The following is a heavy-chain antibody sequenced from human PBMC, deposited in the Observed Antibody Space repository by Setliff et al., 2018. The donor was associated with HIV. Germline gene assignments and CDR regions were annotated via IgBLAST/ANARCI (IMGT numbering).Heavy chain of an antibody. V-gene: IGHV4-59*12. Sequence: PSETLSLTCTVSGAYISSYYRSWIRQPPGKGLEWIGDIYYSGSTYYNPSLKSRLTMSIDTSKSHFSLNLNSVTAADTAVYYCARGTTSITFDYWSQGTLVTVSS. J-gene: IGHJ4*02. CDR1: GAYISSYY. CDR3: ARGTTSITFDY. CDR2: IYYSGST. D-gene: IGHD1-1*01.